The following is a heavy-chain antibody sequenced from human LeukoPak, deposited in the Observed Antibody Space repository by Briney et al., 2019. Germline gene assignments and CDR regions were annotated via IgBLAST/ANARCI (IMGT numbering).Heavy chain of an antibody. CDR3: ARCDYSFMDV. D-gene: IGHD4-11*01. CDR2: INHSGST. V-gene: IGHV4-34*01. J-gene: IGHJ6*02. CDR1: GGSFSGYY. Sequence: SETLSLTCAVYGGSFSGYYWSWIRQPPGKGLEWIGEINHSGSTNYNPSLKSRVTISVDTSKNQFSPKLSSVTAADTAVYYCARCDYSFMDVWSQGTTVTVSS.